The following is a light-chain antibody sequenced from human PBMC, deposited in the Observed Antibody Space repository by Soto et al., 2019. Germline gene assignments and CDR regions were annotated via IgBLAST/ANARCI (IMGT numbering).Light chain of an antibody. Sequence: EIVMTQFPATLSVSPGERATLSCRASQSVSSNLAWYQQKPGQAPRLLIYGASTRATGIPARFSGSGSGTEFTLTISSLQSEDFAVYYCQQYKNWPPLAFGGGTKVDIK. CDR3: QQYKNWPPLA. CDR1: QSVSSN. V-gene: IGKV3-15*01. CDR2: GAS. J-gene: IGKJ4*01.